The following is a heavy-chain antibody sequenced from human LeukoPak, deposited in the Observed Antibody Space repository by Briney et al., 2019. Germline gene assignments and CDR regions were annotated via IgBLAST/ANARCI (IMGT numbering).Heavy chain of an antibody. CDR1: GFTFSSYG. D-gene: IGHD2-2*01. J-gene: IGHJ4*02. Sequence: GGSLRLSCAASGFTFSSYGMHWVRQAPGKGLEWVAVISYDGSNKYYADSVKGRFTISRDNSKKTLYLQMNSLRAEDTAVYYCAKDQLVVVPAAIIGHWGQGTLVTVSS. V-gene: IGHV3-30*18. CDR3: AKDQLVVVPAAIIGH. CDR2: ISYDGSNK.